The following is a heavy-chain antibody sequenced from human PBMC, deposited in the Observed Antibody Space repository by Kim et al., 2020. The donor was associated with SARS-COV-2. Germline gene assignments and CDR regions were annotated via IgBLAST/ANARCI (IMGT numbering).Heavy chain of an antibody. CDR2: IWYDGSNK. V-gene: IGHV3-33*06. CDR3: AKDREYAETYFDY. J-gene: IGHJ4*02. D-gene: IGHD3-10*01. CDR1: GFTFSSYG. Sequence: GGSLRLSCAASGFTFSSYGMHWVRQAPGKGLEWVAVIWYDGSNKYYADSVKGRFTISRDNSKNTLYLQMNSLRAEDTAVYYCAKDREYAETYFDYWGQGTLVTVSS.